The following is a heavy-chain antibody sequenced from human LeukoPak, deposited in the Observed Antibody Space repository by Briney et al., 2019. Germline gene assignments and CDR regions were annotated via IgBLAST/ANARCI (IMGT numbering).Heavy chain of an antibody. CDR2: ISYDGTNK. V-gene: IGHV3-30*18. D-gene: IGHD5-18*01. CDR1: GFTFSYYG. CDR3: AKDRASRGYSYGNVFDI. J-gene: IGHJ3*02. Sequence: GRPLRLSCAASGFTFSYYGMHWVRQAPGKGLEWVAIISYDGTNKYYADSVKGRLTISRDDSKNTLYLHMNSLRAEDTAVYYCAKDRASRGYSYGNVFDISGQGTMVTVSS.